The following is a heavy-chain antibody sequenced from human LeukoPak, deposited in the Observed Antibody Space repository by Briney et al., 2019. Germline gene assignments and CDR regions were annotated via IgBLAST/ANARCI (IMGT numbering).Heavy chain of an antibody. CDR3: AKDMFRYSSGDAFDI. D-gene: IGHD6-19*01. CDR1: GFTFSSYS. J-gene: IGHJ3*02. CDR2: ISYDGSNK. Sequence: PGGSLRLSCAASGFTFSSYSMNWVRQAPGKGLEWVAVISYDGSNKYYADSVKGRFTISRDNSKNTLYLQMNSLRAEDTAVYYCAKDMFRYSSGDAFDIWGQGTMVTVSS. V-gene: IGHV3-30*18.